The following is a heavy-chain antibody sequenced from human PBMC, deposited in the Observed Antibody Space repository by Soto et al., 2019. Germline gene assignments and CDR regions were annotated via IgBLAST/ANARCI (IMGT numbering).Heavy chain of an antibody. CDR2: IIPIFGTA. CDR3: GRDLYYGSGSYYNVPYYGMDV. Sequence: SVKVSCKASGGTFSSYAISWARQAPGQGLEWMGGIIPIFGTADYAQKLQGRVTITADESTSTAYMELSSLRSEDTAVYYCGRDLYYGSGSYYNVPYYGMDVWGQGTTVTVS. J-gene: IGHJ6*02. CDR1: GGTFSSYA. V-gene: IGHV1-69*13. D-gene: IGHD3-10*01.